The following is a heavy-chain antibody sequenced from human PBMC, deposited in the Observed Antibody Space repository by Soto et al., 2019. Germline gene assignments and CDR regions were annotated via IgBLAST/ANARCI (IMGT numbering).Heavy chain of an antibody. CDR1: GFTFTSSA. D-gene: IGHD3-9*01. CDR3: AAALQVRYFDWLSPTPY. CDR2: IVVGSGNT. V-gene: IGHV1-58*02. Sequence: SVKVSCKASGFTFTSSAMQWVRQARGQRLEWIGWIVVGSGNTNYAQKFQERVTITRDMSTSTAYMELSSLRSEDTAVYYCAAALQVRYFDWLSPTPYWGQGTLVTVSS. J-gene: IGHJ4*02.